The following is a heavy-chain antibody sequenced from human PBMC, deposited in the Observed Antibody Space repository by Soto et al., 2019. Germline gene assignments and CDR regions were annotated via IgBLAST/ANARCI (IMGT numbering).Heavy chain of an antibody. V-gene: IGHV3-33*08. D-gene: IGHD6-13*01. CDR1: GFTFSSYG. Sequence: GGSLRLSCAASGFTFSSYGMHWVRQAPGKGLEWVAVIWYDGSNKYYADSVKGRFTISRDNSKNTLYLQMNSLRAEDTAVYYCARDSSSYYYYYYYMDVWGKGTTVTVSS. CDR3: ARDSSSYYYYYYYMDV. CDR2: IWYDGSNK. J-gene: IGHJ6*03.